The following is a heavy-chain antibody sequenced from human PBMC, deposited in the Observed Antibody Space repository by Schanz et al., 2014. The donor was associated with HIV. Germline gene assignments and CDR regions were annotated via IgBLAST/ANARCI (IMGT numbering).Heavy chain of an antibody. Sequence: QVQLVQSGAEVKKPGASVKVSCKASGDTFTGDFMHWVRQAPGQGLEWMGWSNPNSGGTTYAQKFQGRVTMTRDTSISTAYMELSRLRSDDTAVYYWARGIVGATLYYYYYGMDVWGQGTTVTGSS. CDR1: GDTFTGDF. D-gene: IGHD1-26*01. CDR2: SNPNSGGT. V-gene: IGHV1-2*02. CDR3: ARGIVGATLYYYYYGMDV. J-gene: IGHJ6*02.